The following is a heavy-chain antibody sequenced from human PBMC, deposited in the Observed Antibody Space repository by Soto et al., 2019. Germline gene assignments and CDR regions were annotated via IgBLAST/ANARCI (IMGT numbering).Heavy chain of an antibody. D-gene: IGHD3-3*01. CDR2: VKGDGTNT. CDR3: ARGLSGYYGFDS. CDR1: GFTFRNYW. Sequence: EVQLVESGGGLVQFGGSLRLSCAASGFTFRNYWMHWVRQVPGKGLVWVSRVKGDGTNTDYADSVTGRFTISRDNVKNTLYLQMNSLRDEDMGVYYCARGLSGYYGFDSWCQGTLVTVSP. J-gene: IGHJ4*02. V-gene: IGHV3-74*01.